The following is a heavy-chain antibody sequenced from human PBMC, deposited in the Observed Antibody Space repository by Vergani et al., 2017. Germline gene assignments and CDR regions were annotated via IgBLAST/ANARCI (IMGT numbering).Heavy chain of an antibody. J-gene: IGHJ6*02. CDR2: INSDGSST. D-gene: IGHD3-3*01. V-gene: IGHV3-74*01. CDR3: ARDLLPNYDFWSGYSHAYYYYYGMDV. CDR1: GFTFSSYW. Sequence: EVQLVESGGGLVQPGGSLRLSCAASGFTFSSYWMHWVRQDPGKGLVWVSRINSDGSSTSYADSVKGRFTISRDNAKNTLYLQMNSLRAEDTAVYYCARDLLPNYDFWSGYSHAYYYYYGMDVWGQGTTVTVSS.